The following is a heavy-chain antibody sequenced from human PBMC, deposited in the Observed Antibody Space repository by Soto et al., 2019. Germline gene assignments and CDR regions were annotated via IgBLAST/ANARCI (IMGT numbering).Heavy chain of an antibody. CDR2: INHSGST. Sequence: SKTLSLTCAVYGGSFSGFYWSWIRQPPGKGLEWIGEINHSGSTNYNPSLKSRVTISVDTSKNQFSLKLSSVTAADTAVYYCARKYYDFWSGYYYYYYYYMDVWGKGTTVTVSS. D-gene: IGHD3-3*01. J-gene: IGHJ6*03. CDR3: ARKYYDFWSGYYYYYYYYMDV. V-gene: IGHV4-34*01. CDR1: GGSFSGFY.